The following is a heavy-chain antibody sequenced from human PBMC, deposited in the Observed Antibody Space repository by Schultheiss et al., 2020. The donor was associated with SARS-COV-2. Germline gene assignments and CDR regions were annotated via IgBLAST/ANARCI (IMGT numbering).Heavy chain of an antibody. V-gene: IGHV4-59*01. J-gene: IGHJ5*01. CDR3: AKVDPAPPIARPDVNWFES. Sequence: SETLSLTCTVSGGSISSYYWSWIRQPPGKGLEWIGHISYSGSTYYNPSLKSRVTISVDTSKNQFSLKLASVTAADTAVYYCAKVDPAPPIARPDVNWFESWGQGALVTVSS. CDR2: ISYSGST. CDR1: GGSISSYY. D-gene: IGHD2-15*01.